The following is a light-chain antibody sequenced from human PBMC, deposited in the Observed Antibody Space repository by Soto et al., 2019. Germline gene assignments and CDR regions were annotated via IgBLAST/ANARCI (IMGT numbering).Light chain of an antibody. J-gene: IGKJ2*01. CDR1: QSVSSSY. V-gene: IGKV3-20*01. Sequence: EIVLTQSPGTLSLSPGERATLSCRASQSVSSSYLACYQQKPGQAPRLLIYGASSRATGILDRFSGSGSGSVFNLTISRLDLEDVAVYYCQQYGSAPPVYTFGQATKLEIK. CDR2: GAS. CDR3: QQYGSAPPVYT.